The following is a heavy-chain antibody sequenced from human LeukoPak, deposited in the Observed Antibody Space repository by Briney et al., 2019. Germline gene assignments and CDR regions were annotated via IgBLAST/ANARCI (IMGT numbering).Heavy chain of an antibody. CDR1: GFSFSDYY. Sequence: PGGSLRLSCAASGFSFSDYYMSWIRQAPGKGLEWVSYISGSSSDTNYADSVKGRFTISRDNAKKSLYLQMNSLRAEDTAVYYCAKDRIGRWLRPIDYWGQGTLVTVSS. D-gene: IGHD5-12*01. CDR2: ISGSSSDT. J-gene: IGHJ4*02. V-gene: IGHV3-11*05. CDR3: AKDRIGRWLRPIDY.